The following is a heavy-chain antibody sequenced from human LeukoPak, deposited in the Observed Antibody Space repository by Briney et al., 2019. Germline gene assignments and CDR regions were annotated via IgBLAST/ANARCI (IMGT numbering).Heavy chain of an antibody. Sequence: GKSLRLSCAASGFTFSSFGMHWVRQAPGKGLEWVALIWYDGSNKNYADSVKGRFTISRDNSKNTLYLQMNSLQAEDTGFYFSARQKDPGSLDYWGQGSLVTVSS. CDR1: GFTFSSFG. CDR2: IWYDGSNK. CDR3: ARQKDPGSLDY. D-gene: IGHD2-15*01. J-gene: IGHJ4*02. V-gene: IGHV3-33*08.